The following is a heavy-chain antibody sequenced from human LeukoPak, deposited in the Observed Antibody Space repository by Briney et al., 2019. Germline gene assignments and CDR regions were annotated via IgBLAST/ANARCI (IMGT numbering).Heavy chain of an antibody. CDR2: IIPILGIA. CDR1: GGTFSSYA. CDR3: ARLSGNYYAGLDY. V-gene: IGHV1-69*04. J-gene: IGHJ4*02. Sequence: GASVKVSCKASGGTFSSYAISWVRQAPGQGLEWMGRIIPILGIANYAQKFQGRVTITADKSTSTAYMELSSLRSEDTAVYYCARLSGNYYAGLDYWGQGTLVTVSS. D-gene: IGHD1-26*01.